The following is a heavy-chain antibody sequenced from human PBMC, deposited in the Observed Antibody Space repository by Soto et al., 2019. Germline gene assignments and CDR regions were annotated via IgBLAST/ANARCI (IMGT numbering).Heavy chain of an antibody. CDR3: ARAYGDYIGWDY. Sequence: SETLSLTCTVSGGSISSYYWSWIRQPPGKGLEWIGYIYYSGSTNYNPSLKSRVTISVDTSKNQFSLKLSSVTAADTAVYYCARAYGDYIGWDYWGQGTLVTVSS. CDR2: IYYSGST. V-gene: IGHV4-59*01. J-gene: IGHJ4*02. CDR1: GGSISSYY. D-gene: IGHD4-17*01.